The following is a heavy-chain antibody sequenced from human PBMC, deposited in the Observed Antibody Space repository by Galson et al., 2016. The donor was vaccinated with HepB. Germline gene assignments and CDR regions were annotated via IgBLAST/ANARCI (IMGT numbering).Heavy chain of an antibody. CDR3: ASAPTLGY. CDR2: IYSGGST. D-gene: IGHD3-16*01. J-gene: IGHJ4*02. CDR1: GFTFSRYG. Sequence: SLRLSCAASGFTFSRYGMHWVRQAPGKGLEGVSVIYSGGSTRYADSVKGRFTISRDTSKNTLYLQMNSLRAEDTAVYYCASAPTLGYWGQGTLVTVSS. V-gene: IGHV3-NL1*01.